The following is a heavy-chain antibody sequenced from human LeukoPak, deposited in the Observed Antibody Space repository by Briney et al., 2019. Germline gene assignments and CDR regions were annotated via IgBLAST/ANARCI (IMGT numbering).Heavy chain of an antibody. V-gene: IGHV4-59*01. CDR2: IYYSGST. J-gene: IGHJ4*02. CDR3: ARGVDITVTSHYFDY. Sequence: PSETLSLTCTVSGGSISSYYWSWIRQPPGKGLEWIGYIYYSGSTNYNPSLKSRVTISVDTSKNQFSLKLSSVTAADTAVYYCARGVDITVTSHYFDYWGQGTLVTVSS. D-gene: IGHD4-17*01. CDR1: GGSISSYY.